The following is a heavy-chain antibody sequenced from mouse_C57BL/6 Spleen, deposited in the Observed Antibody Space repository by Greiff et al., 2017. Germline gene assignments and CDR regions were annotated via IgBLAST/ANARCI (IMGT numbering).Heavy chain of an antibody. V-gene: IGHV5-16*01. CDR1: GFTFSDYY. CDR2: INYDGSST. J-gene: IGHJ3*01. CDR3: AREDRDYYGSSEGFAY. D-gene: IGHD1-1*01. Sequence: DVKLVESEGGLVQPGSSMKLSCTASGFTFSDYYMAWVRQVPEKGLEWVANINYDGSSTYYLDSLKSRFIISRDNAKNILYLQMSSLKSEDTATYYCAREDRDYYGSSEGFAYWGQGTLVTVSA.